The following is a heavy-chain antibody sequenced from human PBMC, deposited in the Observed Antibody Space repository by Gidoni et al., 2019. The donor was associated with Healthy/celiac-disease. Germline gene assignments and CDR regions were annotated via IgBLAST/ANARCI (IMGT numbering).Heavy chain of an antibody. CDR3: ARGEDSSGWYGNYYYYYGMDV. D-gene: IGHD6-19*01. V-gene: IGHV3-21*01. CDR2: ISSSSSYI. Sequence: EVQLVESGGGLVKPGGSLRLSCAASGFTVSRYSMNWVRQAPGKGLEWVSSISSSSSYIYYADAVKGRFTISRDNAKNSLYLQMNSLRAEDTAVYYCARGEDSSGWYGNYYYYYGMDVWGQGTTVTVSS. CDR1: GFTVSRYS. J-gene: IGHJ6*02.